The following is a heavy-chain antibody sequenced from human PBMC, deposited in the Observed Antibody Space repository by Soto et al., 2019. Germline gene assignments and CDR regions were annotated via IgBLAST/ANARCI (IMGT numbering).Heavy chain of an antibody. CDR2: ISGSGDGT. D-gene: IGHD5-18*01. V-gene: IGHV3-23*01. CDR1: GFTFSSFS. J-gene: IGHJ4*02. Sequence: GGSLRLSCAASGFTFSSFSLSWVRQAPGKGLEWVSAISGSGDGTDYADSVKGRFTISRDNSKNTLYLQMNSLRAEDTAVYYCAGPGYSSQDYWGQGALVTVPQ. CDR3: AGPGYSSQDY.